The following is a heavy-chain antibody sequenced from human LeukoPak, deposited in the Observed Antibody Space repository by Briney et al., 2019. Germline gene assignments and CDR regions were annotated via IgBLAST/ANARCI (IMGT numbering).Heavy chain of an antibody. Sequence: SETLSLTCAVSGGSISSGGYSWSWIRQPPGKGLEWIGYIYHSGSTYYNPSLKSRVTISVDTSKNQFSLKLSSVTAADTAVYYCARGGRFLEWLPPRGYYYYMDVWGKGTTVTVSS. J-gene: IGHJ6*03. D-gene: IGHD3-3*01. CDR1: GGSISSGGYS. CDR3: ARGGRFLEWLPPRGYYYYMDV. CDR2: IYHSGST. V-gene: IGHV4-30-2*01.